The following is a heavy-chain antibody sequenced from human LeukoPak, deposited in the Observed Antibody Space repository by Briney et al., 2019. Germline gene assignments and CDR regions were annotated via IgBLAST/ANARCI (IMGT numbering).Heavy chain of an antibody. J-gene: IGHJ3*02. CDR1: GYTFTDYY. V-gene: IGHV1-18*01. Sequence: ASVKASCKASGYTFTDYYVTWVRQAPGQGLEWMGWISTYNGDTNYAQKLQGRVTMTTDTSTSTAYMELRSLRSDDTAVYYCARVTAYYYDSSGYGGAFDIWGQGTMVTVSS. CDR3: ARVTAYYYDSSGYGGAFDI. CDR2: ISTYNGDT. D-gene: IGHD3-22*01.